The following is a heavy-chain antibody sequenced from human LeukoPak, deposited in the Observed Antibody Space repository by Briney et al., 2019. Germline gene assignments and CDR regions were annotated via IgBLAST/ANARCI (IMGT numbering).Heavy chain of an antibody. V-gene: IGHV3-21*01. CDR1: GFTFSNYS. CDR3: ARDVGRVGGPDS. Sequence: PGGPLRLSCAASGFTFSNYSMYGVRQAPGKGLGWVSSISSSSSYINYADSVKGRFTISRDNDKTSLYLQMNSLRAEDTAVYYCARDVGRVGGPDSWGQGTLVTVSS. CDR2: ISSSSSYI. D-gene: IGHD1-26*01. J-gene: IGHJ4*02.